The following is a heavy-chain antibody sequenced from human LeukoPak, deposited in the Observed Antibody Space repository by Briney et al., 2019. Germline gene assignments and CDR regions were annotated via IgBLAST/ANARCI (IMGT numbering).Heavy chain of an antibody. CDR3: AGNMGRLRGRRGGSFDY. J-gene: IGHJ4*02. CDR2: IVVCSGNT. CDR1: GFTFTSSA. Sequence: ASVKVSCKASGFTFTSSAVQWVRQARGQRLEGIGWIVVCSGNTNYAQKFQERVTITRDMSTSTAYMELSSLRSEDTAGYYCAGNMGRLRGRRGGSFDYWGQGTLVTVSS. D-gene: IGHD5-12*01. V-gene: IGHV1-58*01.